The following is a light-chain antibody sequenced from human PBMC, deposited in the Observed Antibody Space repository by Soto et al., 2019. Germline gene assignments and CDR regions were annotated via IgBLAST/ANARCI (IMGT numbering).Light chain of an antibody. J-gene: IGKJ3*01. CDR3: VQGLLVPFT. CDR1: QNVLHSNGYNY. Sequence: DIVMTQSPLYLPVTPGEPASISCRSSQNVLHSNGYNYLEWYVQKPGQSPQLLVYLGSSRASGVPDRFSGSGSGTDFTLRIIRVEDDHVGVYYCVQGLLVPFTFGPGTTVHIK. V-gene: IGKV2-28*01. CDR2: LGS.